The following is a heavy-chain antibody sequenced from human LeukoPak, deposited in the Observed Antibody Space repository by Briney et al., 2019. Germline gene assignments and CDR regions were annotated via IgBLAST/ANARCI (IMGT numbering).Heavy chain of an antibody. CDR2: IRSKAYGGTA. V-gene: IGHV3-49*04. CDR1: GFTFSSYG. D-gene: IGHD3-10*01. Sequence: GRSLRLSCAASGFTFSSYGMHWVRQAPGKGLEWVAFIRSKAYGGTAEYAASVKGRFTFSRDDSKSIAYLQMNSLTIEDTAVYYCTRDLSYAGSGSYPEAFDYWGQGTLVTVSS. CDR3: TRDLSYAGSGSYPEAFDY. J-gene: IGHJ4*02.